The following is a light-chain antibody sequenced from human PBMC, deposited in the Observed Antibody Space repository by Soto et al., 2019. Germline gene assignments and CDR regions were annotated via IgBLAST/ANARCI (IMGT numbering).Light chain of an antibody. V-gene: IGKV3-20*01. J-gene: IGKJ4*01. Sequence: EIVLTQSPGTLSLSPGERATLSCRASQSVSSSYLAWYQQKPGQAPRLLIYGASSRATGIPDRFSGSGSGTDFTLTISRLEPEDFAVYYCQQCSSSPLTFGGGTKVDI. CDR3: QQCSSSPLT. CDR1: QSVSSSY. CDR2: GAS.